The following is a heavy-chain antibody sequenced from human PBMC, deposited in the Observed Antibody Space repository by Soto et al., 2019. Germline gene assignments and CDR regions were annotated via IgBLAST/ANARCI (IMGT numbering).Heavy chain of an antibody. CDR1: GGSISSGDYY. D-gene: IGHD3-10*01. J-gene: IGHJ4*02. Sequence: SETLSLTCTVSGGSISSGDYYWSWIRQPPGKGLEWIGYIYYSGSTYYNPSLKSRVTISVDTSKNQFSLKLSSVTAADTAVYYCARGRGRGYYGSGSYYKNYFDYWGQGTLVTVSS. CDR3: ARGRGRGYYGSGSYYKNYFDY. V-gene: IGHV4-30-4*01. CDR2: IYYSGST.